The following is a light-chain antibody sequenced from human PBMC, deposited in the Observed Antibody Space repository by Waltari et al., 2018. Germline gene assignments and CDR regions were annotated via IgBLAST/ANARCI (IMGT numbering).Light chain of an antibody. Sequence: DIVVTQSPLSLPVPHGEQASIPSSSSQSLLHSNRNNYLVWYPPKPGQSPQLLIYLCSNRASGVPDRFSGSGSGTDFTLKISRVEAEDVGVYYCMQSLQAVWTFGQGTKMEIK. CDR1: QSLLHSNRNNY. V-gene: IGKV2-28*01. J-gene: IGKJ1*01. CDR3: MQSLQAVWT. CDR2: LCS.